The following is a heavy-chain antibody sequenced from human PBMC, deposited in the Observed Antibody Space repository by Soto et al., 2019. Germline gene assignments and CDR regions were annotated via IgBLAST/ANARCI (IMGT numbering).Heavy chain of an antibody. CDR3: ARGAVPGWFDP. Sequence: QVQLQESGPGLVKPSQTLSLTCTVSVGSISSGGYYWSWIRQHPGKGLEWIGYIYHSGSPYYYPSLKSRVTISVDTSKKSFSLKLSSVTAADTAVYYCARGAVPGWFDPWGQGTLVTVSS. CDR1: VGSISSGGYY. V-gene: IGHV4-31*03. J-gene: IGHJ5*02. CDR2: IYHSGSP.